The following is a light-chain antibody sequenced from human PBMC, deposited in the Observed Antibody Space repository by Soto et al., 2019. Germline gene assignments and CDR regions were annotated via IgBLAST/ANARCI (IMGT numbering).Light chain of an antibody. CDR1: QSISNN. V-gene: IGKV3-15*01. CDR3: QQYNNWPG. J-gene: IGKJ1*01. Sequence: EIVMTQSPATLSVSSGERATLSCRASQSISNNLAWYQQKPGQAPRLLIYRASTRATGIPARFSGSGSGTEFTLTISSLQSEDFAVYFCQQYNNWPGFGQGTKVEIK. CDR2: RAS.